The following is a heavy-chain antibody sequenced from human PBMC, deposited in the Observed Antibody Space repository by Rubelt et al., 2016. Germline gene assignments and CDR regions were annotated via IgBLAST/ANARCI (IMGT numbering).Heavy chain of an antibody. J-gene: IGHJ3*02. CDR3: ARGSWFRGAFDI. D-gene: IGHD6-13*01. V-gene: IGHV1-69*04. CDR2: IIPILGIA. Sequence: QVQLVQSGAEVKKPGASVKVSCKASGGTFSSYAISWVRQAPGQGLEWMGRIIPILGIANYAQKFQGRVTITADKSTSTAYMELSSLRSEDTAVYYCARGSWFRGAFDIWGQGTMVTASS. CDR1: GGTFSSYA.